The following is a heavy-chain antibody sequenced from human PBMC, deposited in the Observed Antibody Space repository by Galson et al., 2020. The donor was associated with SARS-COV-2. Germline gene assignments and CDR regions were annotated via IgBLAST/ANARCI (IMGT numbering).Heavy chain of an antibody. Sequence: SETLSLTCTVSSGSLSSASHYWTWIRQPAGKGLEWIGRIYTSGSTNYNPSLKSRVTMSVDTSKSQFSLKLTSVTAADTAVYYCARVIRGAWYFDLRGRGTLVTVSS. D-gene: IGHD3-16*01. CDR2: IYTSGST. J-gene: IGHJ2*01. CDR3: ARVIRGAWYFDL. V-gene: IGHV4-61*02. CDR1: SGSLSSASHY.